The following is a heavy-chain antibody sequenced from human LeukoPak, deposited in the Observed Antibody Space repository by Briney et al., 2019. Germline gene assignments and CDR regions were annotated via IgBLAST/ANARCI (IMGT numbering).Heavy chain of an antibody. Sequence: GESLRISCKGSGYSFTSYWIGWVRQMPGKGLEWMGIIYPGDSDTRYSPSFQGQVTISADKSISTAYLQWSSLKASDTAMYYCASPGGYGQGAYGMDVWGLGTTVTVSS. V-gene: IGHV5-51*01. CDR2: IYPGDSDT. J-gene: IGHJ6*02. CDR1: GYSFTSYW. CDR3: ASPGGYGQGAYGMDV. D-gene: IGHD5-18*01.